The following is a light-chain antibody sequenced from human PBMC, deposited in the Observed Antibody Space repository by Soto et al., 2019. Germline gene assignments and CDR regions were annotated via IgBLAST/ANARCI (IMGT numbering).Light chain of an antibody. CDR3: QHRGNWPPGFT. CDR1: QSVSMH. Sequence: EIVLTQSPATLSLSPGERATLSCRASQSVSMHLAWYQQKPGQAPRLLIYDTSNRATGIPARFSGSGSGTDFTRPISSLEPQDFAGYYCQHRGNWPPGFTFGPGNKVDL. J-gene: IGKJ3*01. V-gene: IGKV3-11*01. CDR2: DTS.